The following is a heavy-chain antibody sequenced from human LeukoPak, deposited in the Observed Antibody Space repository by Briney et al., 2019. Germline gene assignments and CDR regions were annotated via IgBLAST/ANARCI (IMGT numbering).Heavy chain of an antibody. CDR2: INHSGST. V-gene: IGHV4-34*01. D-gene: IGHD4-17*01. J-gene: IGHJ4*02. CDR1: GGSFSGYY. Sequence: SETLSLTRAVYGGSFSGYYWSWIRQPPGKGLEWIGEINHSGSTNYNPSLKSRVTISVDTSKNQFSLKLSSVTAADTAVYYCARVPTTVTTVDYWGQGTLVTVSS. CDR3: ARVPTTVTTVDY.